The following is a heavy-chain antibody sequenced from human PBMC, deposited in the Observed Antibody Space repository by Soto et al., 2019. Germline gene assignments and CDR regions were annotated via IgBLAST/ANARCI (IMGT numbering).Heavy chain of an antibody. J-gene: IGHJ5*02. D-gene: IGHD6-13*01. V-gene: IGHV4-31*03. CDR1: GGSISSGGYY. CDR3: ARAKKGIAAAENWFDP. CDR2: IYYSGST. Sequence: QVQLQESGPGLVKPSQTLSLTCTVSGGSISSGGYYWSWIRQHPGKGLEWIGYIYYSGSTYYNPSLKSRVTISVDTSKNQFSQKLSSVTAADTAVYYCARAKKGIAAAENWFDPWGQGTLVNVSS.